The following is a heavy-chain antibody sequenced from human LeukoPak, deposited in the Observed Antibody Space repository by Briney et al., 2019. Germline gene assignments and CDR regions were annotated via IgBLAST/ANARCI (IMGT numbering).Heavy chain of an antibody. Sequence: PGGSLRLSCAASGFTFSSYDMTWVRQAPGRGLEWVSSIRPSGDNTYYGDSVKGRFTISRDNAKNSLYLQMNSLRAEDTAVYYCARPFGGVIVDDYWGQGTLVTVSS. CDR3: ARPFGGVIVDDY. J-gene: IGHJ4*02. D-gene: IGHD3-16*02. CDR1: GFTFSSYD. V-gene: IGHV3-21*01. CDR2: IRPSGDNT.